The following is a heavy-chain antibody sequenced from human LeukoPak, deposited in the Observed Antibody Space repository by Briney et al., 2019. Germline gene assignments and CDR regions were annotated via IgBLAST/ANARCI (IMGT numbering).Heavy chain of an antibody. Sequence: SETLSLTCTVSGGSISSYYWSWIRQPAGKGLEWIGYIYYSGSTNYNPSLKSRVTISVDTSKNQFSLKLSSVTAADTAVYYCARQLDYGDWFDPWGQGTLVTVSS. CDR1: GGSISSYY. V-gene: IGHV4-59*08. D-gene: IGHD4-17*01. CDR2: IYYSGST. CDR3: ARQLDYGDWFDP. J-gene: IGHJ5*02.